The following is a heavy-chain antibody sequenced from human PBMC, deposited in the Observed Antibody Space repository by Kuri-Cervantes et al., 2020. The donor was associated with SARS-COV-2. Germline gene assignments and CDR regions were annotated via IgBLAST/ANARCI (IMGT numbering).Heavy chain of an antibody. CDR3: ASVSTMGVSLD. V-gene: IGHV3-21*04. J-gene: IGHJ4*02. CDR2: IDSSSYYI. Sequence: GESLKISCTTSGFSFRDFGVTWFRQAPGKGLEWVASIDSSSYYIYHADSVKGRLTISRDNAKTSLYLQMNSLRVEDTAVYYCASVSTMGVSLDWGQGTLVTVSS. D-gene: IGHD5-24*01. CDR1: GFSFRDFG.